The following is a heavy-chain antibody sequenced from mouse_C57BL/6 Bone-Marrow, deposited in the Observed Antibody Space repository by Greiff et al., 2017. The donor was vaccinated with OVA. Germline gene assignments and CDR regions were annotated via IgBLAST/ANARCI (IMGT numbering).Heavy chain of an antibody. CDR2: IDPANGNT. D-gene: IGHD2-4*01. V-gene: IGHV14-3*01. CDR3: ARAYYDYPYYYAMDY. Sequence: EVQGVESVAELVRPGASVKLSCTASGFNIKSTYMHWVKQRPEQGLEWIGRIDPANGNTKYAPKFQGKATITADTSSNTAYLQLSSLTSEDTAIYYCARAYYDYPYYYAMDYWGQGTSVTVSS. J-gene: IGHJ4*01. CDR1: GFNIKSTY.